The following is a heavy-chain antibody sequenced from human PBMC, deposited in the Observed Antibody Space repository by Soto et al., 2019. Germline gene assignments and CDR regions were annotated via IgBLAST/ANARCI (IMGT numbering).Heavy chain of an antibody. J-gene: IGHJ4*02. CDR2: IIPIFGTA. Sequence: ASVKVSCKASGGTFSGYAISWVRQAPGQGLEWMGGIIPIFGTANYAQKFQGRVTITADESTSTAYMELSSLRSEDTAVYYCAGHYYDSSGYLHTFDYWGQGNLVTVSS. V-gene: IGHV1-69*13. D-gene: IGHD3-22*01. CDR3: AGHYYDSSGYLHTFDY. CDR1: GGTFSGYA.